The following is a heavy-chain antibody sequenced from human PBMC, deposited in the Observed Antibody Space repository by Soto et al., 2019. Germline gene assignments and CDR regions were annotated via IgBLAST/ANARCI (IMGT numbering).Heavy chain of an antibody. Sequence: SVKVSCKASGGTFSSYAIIWVRQAPGQGLECMGGITTIFGPANYAQKFQGRVTITADESTSTAYMEVSSLRPEDTAVYYCARGPYSSSWDYYYYYGMVDWGQGTTVTVSS. CDR2: ITTIFGPA. CDR1: GGTFSSYA. V-gene: IGHV1-69*13. CDR3: ARGPYSSSWDYYYYYGMVD. D-gene: IGHD6-13*01. J-gene: IGHJ6*02.